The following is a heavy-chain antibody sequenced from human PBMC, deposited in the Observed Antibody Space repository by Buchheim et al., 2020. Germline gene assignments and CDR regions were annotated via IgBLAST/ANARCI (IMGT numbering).Heavy chain of an antibody. J-gene: IGHJ4*02. CDR1: GFTFSNYA. CDR3: ARDSVAGSFDY. D-gene: IGHD6-19*01. Sequence: QVQLVESGGGVVQPGKSLRLSCAASGFTFSNYAMHWVRQAPGKGLEWVAFISYDGRNKYIADSVKGRFIISRDNYKNMHFLHMNSLNPEDTAVYYCARDSVAGSFDYWGQGTL. CDR2: ISYDGRNK. V-gene: IGHV3-30*04.